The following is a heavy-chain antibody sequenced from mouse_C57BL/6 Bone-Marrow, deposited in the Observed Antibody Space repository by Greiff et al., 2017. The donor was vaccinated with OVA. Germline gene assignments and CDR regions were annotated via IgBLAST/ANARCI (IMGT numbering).Heavy chain of an antibody. J-gene: IGHJ1*03. CDR1: GYSITSDY. Sequence: EVQRVESGPGLAKPSQTLSLTCSVTGYSITSDYWNWIRKFPGNKLEYMGYISYSGSTYYNPSLKSRISITRDTSKNQYYLQLNAVTTEDTATYYCARYLTTVVARYFDVWGTGTTVTVSS. V-gene: IGHV3-8*01. CDR2: ISYSGST. D-gene: IGHD1-1*01. CDR3: ARYLTTVVARYFDV.